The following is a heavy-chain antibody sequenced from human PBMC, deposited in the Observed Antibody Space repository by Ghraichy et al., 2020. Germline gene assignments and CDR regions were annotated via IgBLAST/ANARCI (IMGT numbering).Heavy chain of an antibody. CDR1: GGSISRYY. D-gene: IGHD3-3*01. V-gene: IGHV4-4*09. CDR2: IYSSGST. J-gene: IGHJ6*02. CDR3: ALAGVYGMDV. Sequence: SETLSLTCTVSGGSISRYYWSWIRQPPGKGLEWIGYIYSSGSTDYNSSLKSRVSISVDTSTNQFSLKLKLSSVTAADTAVYYCALAGVYGMDVWGQGTTVTVSS.